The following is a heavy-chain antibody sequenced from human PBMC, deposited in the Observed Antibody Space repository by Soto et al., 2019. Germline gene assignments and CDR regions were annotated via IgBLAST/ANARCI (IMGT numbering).Heavy chain of an antibody. CDR1: GFTFGASA. CDR2: IGSKGETYAT. V-gene: IGHV3-73*01. Sequence: GGSLRLSCAASGFTFGASALQWVRQASGKGLEWLGRIGSKGETYATAYAASVRGRFTISRDDSKNTAYLQMNSLESEDTAVYYCAKRDQQCWGQGTLVTVSS. J-gene: IGHJ4*02. D-gene: IGHD6-19*01. CDR3: AKRDQQC.